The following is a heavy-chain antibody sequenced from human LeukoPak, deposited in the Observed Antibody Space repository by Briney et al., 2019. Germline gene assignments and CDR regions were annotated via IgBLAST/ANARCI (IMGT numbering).Heavy chain of an antibody. J-gene: IGHJ4*02. D-gene: IGHD6-19*01. CDR3: AKSANIAVAATVTG. CDR2: ISGSGSRI. V-gene: IGHV3-23*01. CDR1: GFIFSNYA. Sequence: GGSLRLSCAASGFIFSNYAMTWVRQAPGKGLEWVSGISGSGSRIYYADSVKGRFTISRDNSKNTLFLQMTSLRAEDRAVYYCAKSANIAVAATVTGWGQGTLVTVSS.